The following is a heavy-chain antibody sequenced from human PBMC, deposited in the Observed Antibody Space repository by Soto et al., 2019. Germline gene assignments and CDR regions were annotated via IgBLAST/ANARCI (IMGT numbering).Heavy chain of an antibody. CDR3: ATSTYGGPFDH. D-gene: IGHD2-8*01. V-gene: IGHV3-7*02. J-gene: IGHJ4*02. CDR2: IKQDGSEK. Sequence: GGSQRLSCAASGFTFSGYWVSWVRQAPGKGLEWVANIKQDGSEKYYADSVKGRFTISSDTSKNTLYLQMNSLRAEDTAVYYCATSTYGGPFDHWGQGTLVTVSS. CDR1: GFTFSGYW.